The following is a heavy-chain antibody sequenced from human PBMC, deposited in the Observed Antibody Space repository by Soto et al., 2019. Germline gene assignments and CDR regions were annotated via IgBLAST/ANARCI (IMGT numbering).Heavy chain of an antibody. CDR3: ARGLVATIQRLGFDP. Sequence: GASVKVSCKASGYTFTSYGIIWVRQAPGQGLEWMGWISAYNGNTNYAQKLQGRVTMTTDTSTSTAYMELRSLRSDDTAVYYCARGLVATIQRLGFDPWGQGTLVTVSS. D-gene: IGHD5-12*01. V-gene: IGHV1-18*01. CDR1: GYTFTSYG. CDR2: ISAYNGNT. J-gene: IGHJ5*02.